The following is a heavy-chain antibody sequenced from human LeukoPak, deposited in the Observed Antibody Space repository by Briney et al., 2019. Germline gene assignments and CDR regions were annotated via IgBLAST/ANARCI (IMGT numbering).Heavy chain of an antibody. J-gene: IGHJ6*03. V-gene: IGHV1-2*02. CDR3: ATATVTTTYYYMDV. CDR2: IDPNSGGT. D-gene: IGHD4-17*01. Sequence: ASVKVSCKASGYTFTGSYMHWVRQTPEQGLEWMGWIDPNSGGTNYAQKFQGRVTMTRGTSISTAYMELSRLRSDDTAVYYCATATVTTTYYYMDVWGKGTTVTVSS. CDR1: GYTFTGSY.